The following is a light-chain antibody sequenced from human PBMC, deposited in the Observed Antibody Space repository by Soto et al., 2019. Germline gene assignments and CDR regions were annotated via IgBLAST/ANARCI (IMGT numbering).Light chain of an antibody. CDR1: QSISDT. CDR2: GAS. V-gene: IGKV3-15*01. Sequence: EIGLTQSPGTLSLSPGEGATLSCRASQSISDTLAWYQQKPGQAPRLLIHGASTRATGFPARFSGSGSGTDFTLTISSLQSEDFAVYYCQQYDNWPWTFGQGTKVDIK. J-gene: IGKJ1*01. CDR3: QQYDNWPWT.